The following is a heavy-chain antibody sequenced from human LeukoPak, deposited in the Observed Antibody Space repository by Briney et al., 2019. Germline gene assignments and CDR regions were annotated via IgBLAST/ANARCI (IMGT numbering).Heavy chain of an antibody. CDR3: AKGKWELRADYFDY. J-gene: IGHJ4*02. V-gene: IGHV3-30*04. D-gene: IGHD1-26*01. CDR2: ISYDGSNK. Sequence: PGGSLRLSCAASGFTFSSYAMHWVRQAPGKGLEWVAVISYDGSNKYYADSVKGRFTISRDNSKNTLNLQMNSLRTEDTAVYYCAKGKWELRADYFDYWGQGTLVTVSS. CDR1: GFTFSSYA.